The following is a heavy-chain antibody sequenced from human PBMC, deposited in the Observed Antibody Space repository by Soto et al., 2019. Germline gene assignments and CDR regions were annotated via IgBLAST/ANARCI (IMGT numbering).Heavy chain of an antibody. Sequence: QVQLVESGGGVVQPGRSLRLSCAASGFTFSSYAMHWVRQAPGKGLEWVAVISYDGSNKYYADSVKGRFTISRDNSKNTLYLQMNSLRAEDTAVYYCAGEISQDYGDYGAGFDYWGQGTLVTVSS. CDR3: AGEISQDYGDYGAGFDY. CDR1: GFTFSSYA. CDR2: ISYDGSNK. D-gene: IGHD4-17*01. J-gene: IGHJ4*02. V-gene: IGHV3-30-3*01.